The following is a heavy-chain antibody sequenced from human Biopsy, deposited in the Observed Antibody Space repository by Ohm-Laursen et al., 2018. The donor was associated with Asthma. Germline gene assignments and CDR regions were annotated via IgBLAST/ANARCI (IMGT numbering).Heavy chain of an antibody. D-gene: IGHD5-18*01. CDR2: ISSSGTI. CDR1: GFTFSSYS. J-gene: IGHJ4*02. Sequence: SLRLSCTASGFTFSSYSMNWVRQAPGKGLEWVSYISSSGTIYYADSVKGRFTISRDNAKNSLYLQMNSLRDEDTAVYYCARFKRGYSYGYAGVFDYWGQGTLVTVSS. CDR3: ARFKRGYSYGYAGVFDY. V-gene: IGHV3-48*02.